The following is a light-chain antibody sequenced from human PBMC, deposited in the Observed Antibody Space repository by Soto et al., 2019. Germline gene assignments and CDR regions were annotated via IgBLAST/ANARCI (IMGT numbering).Light chain of an antibody. J-gene: IGLJ1*01. V-gene: IGLV2-14*03. CDR1: RTDVDGHDY. Sequence: QSVLTQPASVSGSPGQSITISCTGARTDVDGHDYVSWYQQHPGQAPKLMIFDVHNRPLGVSSRFSGSKSGDTASLTISGLQAEDDGDYYCSSYTASAPFYVFGTGTKVTVL. CDR2: DVH. CDR3: SSYTASAPFYV.